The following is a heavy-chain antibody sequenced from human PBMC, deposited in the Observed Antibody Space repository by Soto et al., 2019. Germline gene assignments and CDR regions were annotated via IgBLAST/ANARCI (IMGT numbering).Heavy chain of an antibody. CDR2: IYYSGST. D-gene: IGHD5-12*01. Sequence: PSETLSLTCTVSGGSMSSGDYYWGWIRQPPGKGLEWIGCIYYSGSTYYNPSLKSRVTISVDTSKNQFSLKLSSVTAADTAVYYCARQFIVATMTHAFDIWGQGTMVTVSS. J-gene: IGHJ3*02. CDR3: ARQFIVATMTHAFDI. CDR1: GGSMSSGDYY. V-gene: IGHV4-39*01.